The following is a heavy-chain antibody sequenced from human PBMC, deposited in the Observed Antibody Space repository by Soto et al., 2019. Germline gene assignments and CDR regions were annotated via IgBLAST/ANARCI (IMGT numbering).Heavy chain of an antibody. Sequence: QVQLVQSGAEVKKPGASVKVSCKASGYTFTSYGISWVRQAPGQGLKWMGWINPYSGNTNYAQKLQGRVTMTTDTSTNTAYMELRILRSDDTAVYSCARDWFGIDYWGQGTLVTVSS. D-gene: IGHD3-16*01. V-gene: IGHV1-18*01. CDR3: ARDWFGIDY. CDR2: INPYSGNT. J-gene: IGHJ4*02. CDR1: GYTFTSYG.